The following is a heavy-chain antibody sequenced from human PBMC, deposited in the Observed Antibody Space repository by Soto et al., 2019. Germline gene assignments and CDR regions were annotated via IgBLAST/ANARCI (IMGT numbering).Heavy chain of an antibody. D-gene: IGHD2-2*01. CDR2: ISGSGGST. J-gene: IGHJ4*02. Sequence: PGGSLRLSCAASGFTFSGYAMSWVRQAPGKGLEWVSAISGSGGSTYYADSVKGRFTISRDNSKNTLYLQMNSLRAEDTAVYYCAKFPFVVVPAPLFYYFDYWGQGTLVTVSS. V-gene: IGHV3-23*01. CDR1: GFTFSGYA. CDR3: AKFPFVVVPAPLFYYFDY.